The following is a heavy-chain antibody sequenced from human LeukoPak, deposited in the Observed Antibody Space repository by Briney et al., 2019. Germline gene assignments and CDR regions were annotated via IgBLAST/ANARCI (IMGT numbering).Heavy chain of an antibody. CDR2: IIPIFGTA. Sequence: ASVKVSCKASGGTFSSYAISWVRQAPGQGLEWMGGIIPIFGTANYAQKFQGRVTITRNTSIGTAYMELSSLRSEDTAVYYCAKDRSDYVWGNYRDVFDIWGQGTMVTVSS. CDR3: AKDRSDYVWGNYRDVFDI. D-gene: IGHD3-16*01. CDR1: GGTFSSYA. J-gene: IGHJ3*02. V-gene: IGHV1-69*05.